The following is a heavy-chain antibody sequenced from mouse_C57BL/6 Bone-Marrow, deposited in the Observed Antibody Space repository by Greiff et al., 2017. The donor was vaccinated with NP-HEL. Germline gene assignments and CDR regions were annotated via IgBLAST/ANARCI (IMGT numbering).Heavy chain of an antibody. CDR3: ARNYYGSSGFAY. J-gene: IGHJ3*01. CDR2: ISNGGGST. CDR1: GFTFSDYY. D-gene: IGHD1-1*01. V-gene: IGHV5-12*01. Sequence: EVQRVESGGGLVQPGGSLKLSCAASGFTFSDYYMYWVRQTPEKRLEWVAYISNGGGSTYYPDTVKGRFTISRDNAKNTLYLQMSRLKSEDTAMYYCARNYYGSSGFAYWGQGTLVTVSA.